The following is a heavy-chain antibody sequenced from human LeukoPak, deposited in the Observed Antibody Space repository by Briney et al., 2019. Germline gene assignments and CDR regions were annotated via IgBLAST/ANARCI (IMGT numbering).Heavy chain of an antibody. D-gene: IGHD2-21*02. CDR3: AHSGQYCSGDCYSEYYFDY. CDR1: GGTFISYA. V-gene: IGHV1-69*05. Sequence: ASVKVSCKASGGTFISYAISWVRQAPGQGLEWMGGIIPNSGTANYAQKFQGRGTITTDESTSTAYMELSSLRSEDTAVYYCAHSGQYCSGDCYSEYYFDYWGQGTLVTVSS. CDR2: IIPNSGTA. J-gene: IGHJ4*02.